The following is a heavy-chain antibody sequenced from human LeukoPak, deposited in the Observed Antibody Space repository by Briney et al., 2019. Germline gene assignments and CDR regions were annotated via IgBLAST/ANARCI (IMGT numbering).Heavy chain of an antibody. J-gene: IGHJ4*02. CDR1: GGSISNYY. D-gene: IGHD4-11*01. V-gene: IGHV4-59*01. CDR2: INYSGNT. CDR3: ARVNSNGGASFDY. Sequence: SETLSLTCTVSGGSISNYYWSWIRQPPGKGLEWIGNINYSGNTNYNSSLKSRVTISVDTSKNQLSLELNSVTAADTAVYYCARVNSNGGASFDYWGQGTLVTVSS.